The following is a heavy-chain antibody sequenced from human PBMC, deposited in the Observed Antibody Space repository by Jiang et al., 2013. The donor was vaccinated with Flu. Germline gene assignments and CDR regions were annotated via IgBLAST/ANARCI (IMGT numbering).Heavy chain of an antibody. V-gene: IGHV2-70*11. CDR2: IDWDDGK. J-gene: IGHJ3*02. CDR3: ARIGDSGMADAFDI. D-gene: IGHD2-21*01. CDR1: GFSLSSSGMC. Sequence: KPTQTLTLTCTFSGFSLSSSGMCVSWIRQPPGKALEWLARIDWDDGKYYSTSLETRLTISKDTSKNQVVLTMTNMAPVDTATYYCARIGDSGMADAFDIWGQGTMVTVSS.